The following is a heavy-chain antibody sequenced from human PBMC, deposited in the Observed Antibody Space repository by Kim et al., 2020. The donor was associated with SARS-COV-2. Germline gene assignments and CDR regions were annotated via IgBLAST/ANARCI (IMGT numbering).Heavy chain of an antibody. J-gene: IGHJ4*02. CDR3: ARGGSAETLFTYYFDY. D-gene: IGHD3-16*01. V-gene: IGHV4-4*07. Sequence: SLKSRVTMSVDTSKNQFSLKLSSVTAADTAVYYCARGGSAETLFTYYFDYWGQGTLVTVSS.